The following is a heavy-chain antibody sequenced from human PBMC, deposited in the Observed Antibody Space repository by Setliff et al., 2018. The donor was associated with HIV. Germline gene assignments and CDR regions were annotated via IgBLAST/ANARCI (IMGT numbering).Heavy chain of an antibody. J-gene: IGHJ4*02. CDR2: IIPVASIP. Sequence: SVKVSCKASGGVFSTYGMHWVRQAPGQGFEWVGGIIPVASIPNYAQEFQDRVTITADESTTTVYMEMRSLTSGDTALYYCARGPLYGYDRGYFDYWGQGTLVTVSS. V-gene: IGHV1-69*10. CDR3: ARGPLYGYDRGYFDY. D-gene: IGHD5-12*01. CDR1: GGVFSTYG.